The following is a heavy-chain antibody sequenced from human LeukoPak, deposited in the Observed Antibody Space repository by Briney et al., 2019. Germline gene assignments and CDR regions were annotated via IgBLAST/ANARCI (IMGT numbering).Heavy chain of an antibody. J-gene: IGHJ4*02. Sequence: PGGSLRLSCAVSGITLSNYGMSWVRRAPGKGLEWVAGIGGSGGGTNYADSVKGRFIISRDNAKNTLYLQMSSLRVEDTAVCFCAKRGVVIRVILVGFHKEAYYFDSWGQGALVTVSS. D-gene: IGHD3-22*01. V-gene: IGHV3-23*01. CDR3: AKRGVVIRVILVGFHKEAYYFDS. CDR1: GITLSNYG. CDR2: IGGSGGGT.